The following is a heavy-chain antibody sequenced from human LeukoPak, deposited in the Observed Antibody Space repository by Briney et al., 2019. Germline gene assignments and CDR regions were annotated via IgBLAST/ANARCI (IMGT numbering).Heavy chain of an antibody. CDR2: INTGKGNT. CDR3: AKEALDFWSGYHDY. J-gene: IGHJ4*02. CDR1: GYTFTDYA. Sequence: VSVRVSSKASGYTFTDYAMHCVRQAPGERLEWMGWINTGKGNTKYSQKFQGRVTITMDTSASTAYMELSSLRSEDTGVYFCAKEALDFWSGYHDYWGQGTLVTVSS. D-gene: IGHD3-3*01. V-gene: IGHV1-3*04.